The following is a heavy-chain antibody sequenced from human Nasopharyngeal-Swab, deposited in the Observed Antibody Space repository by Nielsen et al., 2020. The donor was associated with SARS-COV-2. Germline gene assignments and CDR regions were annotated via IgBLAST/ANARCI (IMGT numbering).Heavy chain of an antibody. CDR1: GFTFSSYA. CDR3: TTDFYFDY. V-gene: IGHV3-30*03. Sequence: GGSLRLSCAASGFTFSSYAIHWVRQAPGKGLEWVAVISNDGSDEYYADSVKGRLTISRDDSKNTVYLQMDSLKTEDTALYYCTTDFYFDYWGQGTLVTVSS. CDR2: ISNDGSDE. J-gene: IGHJ4*02.